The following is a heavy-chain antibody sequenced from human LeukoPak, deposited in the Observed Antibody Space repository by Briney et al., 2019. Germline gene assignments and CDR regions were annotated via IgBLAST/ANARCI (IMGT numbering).Heavy chain of an antibody. CDR2: ISGSGGST. D-gene: IGHD6-19*01. J-gene: IGHJ4*02. CDR1: GFTFSSYA. Sequence: GGSPRLSCAASGFTFSSYAMSWLRQAPGKGLEWVSAISGSGGSTYYADSVRGRFTISRDNSKNTLYLQMNSLRAEDTAVYYCAKDGPRGYSSGWYPYWGQGALVTVSS. V-gene: IGHV3-23*01. CDR3: AKDGPRGYSSGWYPY.